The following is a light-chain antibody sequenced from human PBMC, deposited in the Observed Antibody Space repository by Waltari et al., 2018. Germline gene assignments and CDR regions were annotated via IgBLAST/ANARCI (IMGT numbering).Light chain of an antibody. CDR2: KAS. Sequence: DIQMTQSPSTLSASVGDRVTITCRASQSLSNLLAWDQQKPGKAPKVLIYKASTLESGVPSRFSGSGSGTEFTLTISSLQPDDFATYYCQQYRNLWTFGQGTKVEIK. J-gene: IGKJ1*01. CDR3: QQYRNLWT. CDR1: QSLSNL. V-gene: IGKV1-5*03.